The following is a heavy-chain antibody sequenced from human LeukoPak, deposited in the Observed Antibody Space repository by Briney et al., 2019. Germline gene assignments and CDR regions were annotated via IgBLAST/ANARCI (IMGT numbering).Heavy chain of an antibody. Sequence: GESLKISCKGSGYSFTSYWISWVRQMPGKGLEWMGRIDPSDSYTNYSPSFQGHVTISADKSIGTAYLQWSSLKASDTAMYYCARDVRYFDWYWDYWGQGTLVTVSS. CDR1: GYSFTSYW. CDR2: IDPSDSYT. J-gene: IGHJ4*02. V-gene: IGHV5-10-1*01. CDR3: ARDVRYFDWYWDY. D-gene: IGHD3-9*01.